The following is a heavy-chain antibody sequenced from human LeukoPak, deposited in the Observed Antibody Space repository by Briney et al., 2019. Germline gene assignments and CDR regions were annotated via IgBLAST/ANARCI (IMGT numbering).Heavy chain of an antibody. CDR2: IYTSGRT. CDR1: RDSIRGGSEY. D-gene: IGHD2-8*02. Sequence: LQTLSVTCAVSRDSIRGGSEYSGCVRQPARSGLEWMWRIYTSGRTNYNPYLKSRITILVDTSKNQFSLKQSPVNGADTAVSDLSRGVRSWWVIDYWGQGTLVTVSS. CDR3: SRGVRSWWVIDY. J-gene: IGHJ4*02. V-gene: IGHV4-61*02.